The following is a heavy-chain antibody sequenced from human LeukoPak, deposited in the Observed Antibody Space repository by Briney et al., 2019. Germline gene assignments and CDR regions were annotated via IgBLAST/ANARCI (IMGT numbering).Heavy chain of an antibody. CDR2: IYYSGST. CDR1: GGSISSYY. J-gene: IGHJ4*02. Sequence: PSETLSLTCTVSGGSISSYYWSWIRQPPGKGLEWIEYIYYSGSTNYNPSLKSRVTISVDTSKNQFSLKLSSVTAADTAVYYCARNVDTAMGDYFDYWGQGTLVTVSS. V-gene: IGHV4-59*01. CDR3: ARNVDTAMGDYFDY. D-gene: IGHD5-18*01.